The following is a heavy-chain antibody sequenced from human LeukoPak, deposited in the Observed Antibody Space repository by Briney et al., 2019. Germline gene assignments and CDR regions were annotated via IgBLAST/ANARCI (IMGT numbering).Heavy chain of an antibody. CDR2: IRQDGSEK. V-gene: IGHV3-7*03. CDR1: GFTFTDYW. CDR3: AGSGSYGQYYFDY. Sequence: PGGSLRLSCAVSGFTFTDYWMNWVRQAPGKGLEWVASIRQDGSEKTYVDSVKGRFTISRDNTKNSLSLQVNSLRVEDTAVYYCAGSGSYGQYYFDYWGQGTLVTVSS. D-gene: IGHD1-26*01. J-gene: IGHJ4*02.